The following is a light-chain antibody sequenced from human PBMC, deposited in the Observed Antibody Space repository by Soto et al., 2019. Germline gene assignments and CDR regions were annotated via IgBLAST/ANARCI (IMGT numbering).Light chain of an antibody. V-gene: IGKV3-20*01. CDR1: QSVSRN. CDR2: GAS. CDR3: QQYGSSPT. J-gene: IGKJ1*01. Sequence: EIVLTQSPATLCLSPGERATLSCRASQSVSRNLAWYQQKPGQAPRLLIYGASSRATGIPDRFSGGGSGTDFTLTISRLEPEDFAVYYCQQYGSSPTFGQGTKVDIK.